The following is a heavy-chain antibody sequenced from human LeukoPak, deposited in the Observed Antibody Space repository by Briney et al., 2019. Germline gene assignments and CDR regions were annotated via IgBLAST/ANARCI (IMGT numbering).Heavy chain of an antibody. CDR1: GFTFSSYG. V-gene: IGHV3-30*02. J-gene: IGHJ4*02. CDR3: AKDLKYQRYYFDY. Sequence: GGSLRLSCAASGFTFSSYGLHWVRQAPGKGLEWVAFIRYDGSNKYYADSVKGRFTISRDNSKNTLYLQMNSLRAEDTAVYYCAKDLKYQRYYFDYWGQGTLVTVSS. CDR2: IRYDGSNK. D-gene: IGHD2-2*01.